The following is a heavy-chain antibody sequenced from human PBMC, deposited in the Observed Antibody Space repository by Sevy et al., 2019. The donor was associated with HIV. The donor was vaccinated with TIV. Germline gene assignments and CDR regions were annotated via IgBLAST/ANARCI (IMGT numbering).Heavy chain of an antibody. Sequence: GGCLRLSCVGSGFSFSDHRMHWVRQAPGKGLEWMAVISYDGRNTKYKADSVKGRFTISRDNSKNTLYLQMNSLRAEDTAIYYCARDRGETLSSAFDYWGQGTLVTVSS. V-gene: IGHV3-30*03. CDR1: GFSFSDHR. D-gene: IGHD3-16*01. CDR3: ARDRGETLSSAFDY. CDR2: ISYDGRNTK. J-gene: IGHJ4*02.